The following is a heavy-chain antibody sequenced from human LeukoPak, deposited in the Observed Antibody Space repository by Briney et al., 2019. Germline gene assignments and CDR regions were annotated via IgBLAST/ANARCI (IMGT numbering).Heavy chain of an antibody. CDR1: GFTFSSYW. CDR3: AKDDPKAYFDY. V-gene: IGHV3-30*02. J-gene: IGHJ4*02. Sequence: GGSLRLSCAASGFTFSSYWMTWVRQAPGKGLEWVAFIRSDGSTKYYADSVKGRFTISRDNSKNTLYLQMNSLRAEDTAVYYCAKDDPKAYFDYWGQGNLVTVSS. CDR2: IRSDGSTK.